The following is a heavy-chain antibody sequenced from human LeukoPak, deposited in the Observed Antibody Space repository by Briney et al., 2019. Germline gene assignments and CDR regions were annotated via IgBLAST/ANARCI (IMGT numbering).Heavy chain of an antibody. CDR2: ISYDGSNK. CDR1: GFTFSSYA. J-gene: IGHJ1*01. D-gene: IGHD1-26*01. CDR3: ARDREYFQH. Sequence: GRSLRLSCAASGFTFSSYAMHWVRQAPGKGLEWVAVISYDGSNKYYADSVKGRFTISRDNAKNSLYLQMNSLRAEDTAVYYCARDREYFQHWGQGTLVTVSS. V-gene: IGHV3-30-3*01.